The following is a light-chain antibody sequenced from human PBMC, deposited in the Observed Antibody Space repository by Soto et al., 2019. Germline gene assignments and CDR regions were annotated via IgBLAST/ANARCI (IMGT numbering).Light chain of an antibody. V-gene: IGLV1-40*01. Sequence: QSVLTQPPSVSGAPGQTVTISCTGSSSNIGAGYDVHWYQQLPGTAPKLLIYGNSIRPSGVPDRFSGSKSGTSASLTITGLQAEDEADYYCQSYDSSLSGYVFGTGTKLTVL. CDR2: GNS. J-gene: IGLJ1*01. CDR1: SSNIGAGYD. CDR3: QSYDSSLSGYV.